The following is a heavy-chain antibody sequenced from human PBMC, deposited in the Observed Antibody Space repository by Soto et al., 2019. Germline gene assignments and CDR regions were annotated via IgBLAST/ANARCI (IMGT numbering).Heavy chain of an antibody. CDR3: TTDAGISSWKYSFDY. V-gene: IGHV3-15*01. CDR1: GFTFSNAW. Sequence: LSLTCAASGFTFSNAWMSWVRQAPGKGLEWVGRIKSKTDGGTTDYAAPVKGRFTISRDDSKNTLYLQMNSLKTEDTAVYYCTTDAGISSWKYSFDYWGQGTLVTVSS. J-gene: IGHJ4*02. CDR2: IKSKTDGGTT. D-gene: IGHD6-13*01.